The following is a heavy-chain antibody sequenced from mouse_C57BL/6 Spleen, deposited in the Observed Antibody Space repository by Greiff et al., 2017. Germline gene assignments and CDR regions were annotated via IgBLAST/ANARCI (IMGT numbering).Heavy chain of an antibody. V-gene: IGHV1-63*01. CDR1: GYTFTNYW. CDR2: IYPGGGYT. Sequence: VKLMESGAELVRPGTSVKMSCKASGYTFTNYWIGWAKQRPGHGLEWIGDIYPGGGYTNYNEKFKGKATLTADKSSSTAYMQFSSLTSEDSAIYYCARVIYYDYEGGVYYAMDYWGQGTSVTVSS. J-gene: IGHJ4*01. D-gene: IGHD2-4*01. CDR3: ARVIYYDYEGGVYYAMDY.